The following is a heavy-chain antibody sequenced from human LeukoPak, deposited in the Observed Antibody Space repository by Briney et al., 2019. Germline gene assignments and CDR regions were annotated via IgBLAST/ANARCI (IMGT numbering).Heavy chain of an antibody. CDR1: GFTFSSYG. V-gene: IGHV3-30*02. CDR2: IRYDGSNK. Sequence: PGGSLRLSCAASGFTFSSYGMHWVRQDPGKGLEWVAFIRYDGSNKYYADSVKGRFTISRDNSKNTLYLQMNSLRAEDTAVYYCAKAVLNWFDPWGQGTLVTVSS. J-gene: IGHJ5*02. CDR3: AKAVLNWFDP.